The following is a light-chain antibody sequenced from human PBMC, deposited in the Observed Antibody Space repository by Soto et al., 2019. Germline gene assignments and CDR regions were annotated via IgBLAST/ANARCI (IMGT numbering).Light chain of an antibody. CDR3: SSYGGSNNFV. J-gene: IGLJ1*01. V-gene: IGLV2-8*01. CDR1: SSDVGGYNF. CDR2: EVT. Sequence: QSALTQPPSASGSPGQSVTISCTGTSSDVGGYNFVSWYQHLPGTAPKLIIYEVTKRPSGVPDRFSGSKSGNTASLTVSGLQTDDEADYYCSSYGGSNNFVFGTGTKVTVL.